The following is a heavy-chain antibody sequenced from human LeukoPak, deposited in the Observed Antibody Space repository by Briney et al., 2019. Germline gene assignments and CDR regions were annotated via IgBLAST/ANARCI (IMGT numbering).Heavy chain of an antibody. J-gene: IGHJ4*02. CDR1: GGSISSGGYS. CDR2: IYHSGST. V-gene: IGHV4-30-2*01. Sequence: SETLSLTCAVSGGSISSGGYSWSWIRQPPGKGLEWIGYIYHSGSTYYNPSLKSRVTISVDRSKNQFSLKLSSVTAADTAVYYCARGGPDYYGSGSYEYYLDYWGQGTLVTVSS. D-gene: IGHD3-10*01. CDR3: ARGGPDYYGSGSYEYYLDY.